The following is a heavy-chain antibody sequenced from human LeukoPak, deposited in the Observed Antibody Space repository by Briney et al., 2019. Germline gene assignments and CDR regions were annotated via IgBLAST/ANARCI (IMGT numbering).Heavy chain of an antibody. CDR3: ARESAGYTSGYYWGGAFDI. J-gene: IGHJ3*02. D-gene: IGHD6-19*01. CDR2: IYHSGST. Sequence: SETLSLTCTVSGYSISSGYYWGWIRQPPGKGLEWIGTIYHSGSTYYNPSLKSRVTISVDTSKNQFSLKLSSVTAEDTAVYSCARESAGYTSGYYWGGAFDIWGQGTMVTVSS. V-gene: IGHV4-38-2*02. CDR1: GYSISSGYY.